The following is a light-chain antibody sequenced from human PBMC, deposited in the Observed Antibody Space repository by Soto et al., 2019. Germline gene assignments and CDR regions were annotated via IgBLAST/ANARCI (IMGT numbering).Light chain of an antibody. CDR1: SSDVGGYNY. J-gene: IGLJ1*01. Sequence: QSALTHPASVSGSPGQSINISCTGTSSDVGGYNYVSWYQQHPGKAPKLMIYDVSNRPSGVSNRFSGSKSGNTASLTISGLQAEDEADYYCSSYTSSSTVFGTGTKVTVL. V-gene: IGLV2-14*01. CDR2: DVS. CDR3: SSYTSSSTV.